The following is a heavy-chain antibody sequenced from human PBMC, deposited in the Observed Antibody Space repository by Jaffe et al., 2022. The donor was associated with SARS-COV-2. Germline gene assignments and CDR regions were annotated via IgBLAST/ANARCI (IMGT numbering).Heavy chain of an antibody. CDR1: GFTFSNYD. V-gene: IGHV3-48*01. Sequence: EVQLVESGGGLVQPGGSLRLSCAASGFTFSNYDMNWVRQAPGKGLEYISYTSVSTGAIYYADSVKGRFTISRDNAKNSLYLQMSSLRAEDTAVYYCAFTMAAGGIIRNGMDVWGQGTTVTVSS. D-gene: IGHD6-13*01. CDR3: AFTMAAGGIIRNGMDV. J-gene: IGHJ6*02. CDR2: TSVSTGAI.